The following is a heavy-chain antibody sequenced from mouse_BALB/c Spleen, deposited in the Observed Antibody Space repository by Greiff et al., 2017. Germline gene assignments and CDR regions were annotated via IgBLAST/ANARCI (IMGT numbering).Heavy chain of an antibody. CDR2: IDPANGNT. CDR3: ARSYDYDGYY. J-gene: IGHJ2*01. CDR1: GFNIKDTY. Sequence: EVKLMESGAELVKPGASVKLSCTASGFNIKDTYMHWVKQRPEQGLEWIGRIDPANGNTKYDPKFQGKATITADTSSNTAYLQLSSLTSEDTAVYYCARSYDYDGYYWGQGTTLTVSS. D-gene: IGHD2-4*01. V-gene: IGHV14-3*02.